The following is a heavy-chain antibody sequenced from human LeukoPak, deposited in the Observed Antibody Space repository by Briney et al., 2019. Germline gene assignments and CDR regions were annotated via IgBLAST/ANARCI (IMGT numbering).Heavy chain of an antibody. Sequence: SETLSLTCAVSDGSISTYYWTWIRQSPGKGLEWIGFIHYTGTTSYNPSLKSRLTISVDTSKDLFSLSLDSVTAADTAIYFCARARRSNGAAAGIGYIDSWGQGTLVTVSS. CDR3: ARARRSNGAAAGIGYIDS. J-gene: IGHJ4*02. CDR2: IHYTGTT. V-gene: IGHV4-59*01. CDR1: DGSISTYY. D-gene: IGHD6-13*01.